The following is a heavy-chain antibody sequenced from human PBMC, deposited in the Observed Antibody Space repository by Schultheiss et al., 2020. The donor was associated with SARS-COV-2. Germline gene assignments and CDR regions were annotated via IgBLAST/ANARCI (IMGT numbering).Heavy chain of an antibody. CDR1: GFSLSNARMG. D-gene: IGHD6-13*01. CDR2: IFSNDEK. V-gene: IGHV2-26*01. Sequence: SGPTLVKPTETLTLTCTVSGFSLSNARMGVSWIRQPPGKALEWLAHIFSNDEKSYSTSLKSRLTISKDTSKSQVVLTMTNMDPVDTATYYCAHKKGGTGIAAAAPFDYWGQGTLVTVSS. J-gene: IGHJ4*02. CDR3: AHKKGGTGIAAAAPFDY.